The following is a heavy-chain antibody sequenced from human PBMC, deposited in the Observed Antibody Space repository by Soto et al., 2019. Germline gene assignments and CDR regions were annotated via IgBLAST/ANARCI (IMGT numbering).Heavy chain of an antibody. J-gene: IGHJ4*02. D-gene: IGHD6-19*01. CDR1: GFTFSNYW. V-gene: IGHV3-7*01. CDR2: IKQDGSEK. Sequence: PGGSLRLSCATSGFTFSNYWMNWVRQAPGKGLEWVANIKQDGSEKNYVDSVKGRFTISRDNAKNSVYLQMNSLRAEDTAVYYCARADGWLAVHWGQGTLVTVSS. CDR3: ARADGWLAVH.